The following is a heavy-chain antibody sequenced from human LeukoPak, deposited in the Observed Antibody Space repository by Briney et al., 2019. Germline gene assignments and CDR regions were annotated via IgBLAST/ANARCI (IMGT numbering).Heavy chain of an antibody. V-gene: IGHV1-46*01. CDR3: ARDNGGGGYSYGSNFDY. CDR1: GYTFTNYY. Sequence: ASVTVSCKASGYTFTNYYIHWVRQAPGQGLEWMGIINPSGDSASYTSYAQRFRGRVTMTRDKSTSTIYMELTSLRSEDTAVYYCARDNGGGGYSYGSNFDYWGQGTLVTVSS. CDR2: INPSGDSASYT. D-gene: IGHD5-18*01. J-gene: IGHJ4*02.